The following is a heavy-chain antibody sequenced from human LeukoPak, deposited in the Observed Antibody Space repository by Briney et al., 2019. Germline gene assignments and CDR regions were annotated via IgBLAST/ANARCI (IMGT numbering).Heavy chain of an antibody. D-gene: IGHD3-9*01. Sequence: SVKVSCKASGGTFSSYAISWVRQAPGQGLEWMGGIIPIFGTANYAQKFQGRVTITADESTSTAYMELSSLRSEDTAVYYCARDLSPDYDILTGLDYWGQGTLVTVSS. CDR3: ARDLSPDYDILTGLDY. V-gene: IGHV1-69*13. J-gene: IGHJ4*02. CDR1: GGTFSSYA. CDR2: IIPIFGTA.